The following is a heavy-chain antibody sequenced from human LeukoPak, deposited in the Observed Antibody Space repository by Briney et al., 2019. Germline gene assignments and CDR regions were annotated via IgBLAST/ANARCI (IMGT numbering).Heavy chain of an antibody. Sequence: ASVKVSCKASGYTFTSYGISWVRQAPGQGLEWMGWISAYNGNTNYAQKLQGRVTMTTDISTSTAYMELRSLRSDDTAVYYCARIPYSSGWFDAFDIWGQGTMVTVSS. CDR2: ISAYNGNT. D-gene: IGHD6-19*01. V-gene: IGHV1-18*04. CDR1: GYTFTSYG. CDR3: ARIPYSSGWFDAFDI. J-gene: IGHJ3*02.